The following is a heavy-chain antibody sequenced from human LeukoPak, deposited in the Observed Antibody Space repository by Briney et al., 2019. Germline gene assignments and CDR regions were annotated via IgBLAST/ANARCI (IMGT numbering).Heavy chain of an antibody. D-gene: IGHD6-13*01. Sequence: SETLSLTCAVYGGSFSGYYWSWIRQPPGKGLEWIGEINHSGSTNYNPSLKSRVTISVDTSKNQFSLKLSSVTAADTAVYYCARVRAAAGTGYYYYYYMGVWGKGTTVTVSS. CDR3: ARVRAAAGTGYYYYYYMGV. CDR1: GGSFSGYY. CDR2: INHSGST. V-gene: IGHV4-34*01. J-gene: IGHJ6*03.